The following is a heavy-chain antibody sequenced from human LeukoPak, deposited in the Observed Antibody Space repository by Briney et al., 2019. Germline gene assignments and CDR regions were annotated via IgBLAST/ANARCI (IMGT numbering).Heavy chain of an antibody. CDR2: ITGSGGST. Sequence: GGSLRLSCAASGFTFSTYAMSWVRQAPGKGLEWVSAITGSGGSTYYAGSVKGRFTISRDNSKNTLYLQMNSLRAQDTAVYYCAKAGYYDFWSGHAFDIWGQGTIVTVSS. J-gene: IGHJ3*02. V-gene: IGHV3-23*01. CDR3: AKAGYYDFWSGHAFDI. CDR1: GFTFSTYA. D-gene: IGHD3-3*01.